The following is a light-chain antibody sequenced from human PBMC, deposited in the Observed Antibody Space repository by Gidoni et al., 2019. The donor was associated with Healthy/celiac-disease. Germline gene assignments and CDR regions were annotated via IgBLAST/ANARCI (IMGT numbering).Light chain of an antibody. CDR1: QSISSY. CDR2: AAS. CDR3: QQSYSTPHT. J-gene: IGKJ4*01. V-gene: IGKV1-39*01. Sequence: DIQMTQSPASLSASVGDRVNIPCRASQSISSYLNWYQQKPGKAPKLLIYAASSLQSGVPSRFSGSGSGTDFTLTISSLQPEDFATYYCQQSYSTPHTFGGXTKVEIK.